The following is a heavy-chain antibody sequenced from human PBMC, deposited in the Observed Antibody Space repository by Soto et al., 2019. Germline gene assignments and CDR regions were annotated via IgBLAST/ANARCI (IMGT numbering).Heavy chain of an antibody. J-gene: IGHJ6*02. V-gene: IGHV4-34*01. CDR3: ARGYSSGWFQSGMDV. D-gene: IGHD6-19*01. Sequence: SETLSLTCAVYGGSFSGYYWSWIRQPPGTGLERIGEINHGGSTNYTPSLKRRVTIAVDTSKNQSSLKLSSVTAANTAVYYCARGYSSGWFQSGMDVWGQGTTVTVSS. CDR2: INHGGST. CDR1: GGSFSGYY.